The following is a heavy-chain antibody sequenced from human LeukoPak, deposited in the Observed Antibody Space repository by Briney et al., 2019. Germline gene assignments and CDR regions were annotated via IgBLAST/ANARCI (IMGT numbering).Heavy chain of an antibody. D-gene: IGHD1-26*01. CDR1: GFSVSSRA. V-gene: IGHV3-23*01. CDR3: ARHDGSSFIYYVDH. Sequence: GGSLRLSCAASGFSVSSRAMSWVRQAPGKGLERFSTISNSGYNTWYADSVKGRFTISRDNSQNTPYLQMSSLRAEDTALYYCARHDGSSFIYYVDHWGQGALVTVSS. J-gene: IGHJ4*02. CDR2: ISNSGYNT.